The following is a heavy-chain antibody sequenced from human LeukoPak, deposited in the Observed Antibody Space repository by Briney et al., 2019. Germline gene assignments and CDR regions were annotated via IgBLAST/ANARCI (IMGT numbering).Heavy chain of an antibody. D-gene: IGHD2-2*01. Sequence: SETLSLTCTVSGYSISSGYYRGWTRQPPGKGLEWIGSIYYSGSTYYNPSLKSRVTISVDTSKNQFSLKLSSVTAADTAVYYCARSRSRGYIVVVPAATRYAFDIWGQGTMVTVSS. CDR3: ARSRSRGYIVVVPAATRYAFDI. CDR2: IYYSGST. J-gene: IGHJ3*02. CDR1: GYSISSGYY. V-gene: IGHV4-38-2*02.